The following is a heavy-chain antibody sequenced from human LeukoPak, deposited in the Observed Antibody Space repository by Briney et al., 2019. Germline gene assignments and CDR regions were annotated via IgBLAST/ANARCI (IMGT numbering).Heavy chain of an antibody. V-gene: IGHV3-30-3*01. CDR3: ARSSRYEWELLNY. J-gene: IGHJ4*02. Sequence: QTGGSLRLSCAASGFTFSSYAMHWVRQAPGKGLEWVAVISYDGSNKYYADSVKGRFTISRDNSKNTLYLQMNSLRAEDTAAYYCARSSRYEWELLNYWGQGTLVTVSS. CDR2: ISYDGSNK. CDR1: GFTFSSYA. D-gene: IGHD1-26*01.